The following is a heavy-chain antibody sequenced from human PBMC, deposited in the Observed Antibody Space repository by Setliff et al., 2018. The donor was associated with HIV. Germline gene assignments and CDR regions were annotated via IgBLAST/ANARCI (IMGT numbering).Heavy chain of an antibody. CDR3: AKDLGDGYNPLDY. D-gene: IGHD5-18*01. V-gene: IGHV3-30*02. Sequence: GGSLRLSCAASGFIFSSYEMNWVRQAPGKGLEWVAFIRYDGSDKYFADSVKGRFTISRDNSKNTLYLQMNSLRAEDTAVYYCAKDLGDGYNPLDYWGQGTLVTVSS. CDR1: GFIFSSYE. CDR2: IRYDGSDK. J-gene: IGHJ4*02.